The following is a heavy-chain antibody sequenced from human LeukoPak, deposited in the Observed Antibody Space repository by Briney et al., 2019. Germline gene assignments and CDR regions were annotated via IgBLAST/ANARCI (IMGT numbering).Heavy chain of an antibody. CDR3: AKDQPTIFGVVNRFDY. V-gene: IGHV3-23*01. Sequence: GGSLRLSCAASGFTFSSYAMSWVRQAPGKGLEWVSAFSGSGGSTYHTDSVKSLLTISRDNSKNTLYLRMNSMRAEDTAVYYCAKDQPTIFGVVNRFDYWGQGTLVTVSS. CDR2: FSGSGGST. J-gene: IGHJ4*02. CDR1: GFTFSSYA. D-gene: IGHD3-3*01.